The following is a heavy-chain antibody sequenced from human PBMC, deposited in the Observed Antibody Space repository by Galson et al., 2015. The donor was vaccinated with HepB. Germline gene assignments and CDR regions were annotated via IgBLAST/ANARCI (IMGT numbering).Heavy chain of an antibody. CDR3: ATFDLH. CDR1: GFTFSRSW. CDR2: INEDGGEK. V-gene: IGHV3-7*03. Sequence: SLRLSCAASGFTFSRSWMSWVRQAPGKGLEWVAEINEDGGEKYYVDSVEGRFTISRDNAKNSLYLQMSNLRVEDTALYYGATFDLHWGQGTLVTVSS. J-gene: IGHJ4*02.